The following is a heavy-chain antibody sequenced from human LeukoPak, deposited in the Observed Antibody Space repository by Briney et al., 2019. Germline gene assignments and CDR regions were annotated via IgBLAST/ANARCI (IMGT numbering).Heavy chain of an antibody. V-gene: IGHV3-7*01. CDR1: GFTFSSYW. CDR3: ARVLRYFDWLLPFDY. CDR2: IKQDGSEK. J-gene: IGHJ4*02. Sequence: PGGSLRLSCAASGFTFSSYWMSWVRQAPGKGLEWVANIKQDGSEKCYVDSVKGRFTISRDNAKNSLYLQMNSLRAEDTAVYYCARVLRYFDWLLPFDYWGQGTLVTVSS. D-gene: IGHD3-9*01.